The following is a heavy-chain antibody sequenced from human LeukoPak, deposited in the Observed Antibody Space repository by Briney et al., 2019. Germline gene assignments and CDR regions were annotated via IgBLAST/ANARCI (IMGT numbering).Heavy chain of an antibody. CDR1: GFTVSSYA. Sequence: GGSLRLSGAASGFTVSSYAMHWVRQAPGMGLEGVADISYDGSNKDYADSVKGRFTISRDNSKNTLYLQMNRLRGEDTAVYYCARERSGSGDYWGQGTLVTVSS. CDR3: ARERSGSGDY. CDR2: ISYDGSNK. J-gene: IGHJ4*02. V-gene: IGHV3-30*04. D-gene: IGHD3-10*01.